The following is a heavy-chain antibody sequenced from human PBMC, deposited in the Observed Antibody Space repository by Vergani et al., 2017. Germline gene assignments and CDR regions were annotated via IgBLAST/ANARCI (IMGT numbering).Heavy chain of an antibody. CDR2: ISYDGSNK. D-gene: IGHD2/OR15-2a*01. Sequence: VQLVESGGGLIQPGGSLRLSCAASGFTVSSNYMSWVRQAPGKGLEWVAVISYDGSNKYYADSVKGRFTISRDKSKNTLYLQMNSLRAEDTAVYYCAKSNPKDAFDIWGQGTMVTVSS. V-gene: IGHV3-30*18. J-gene: IGHJ3*02. CDR3: AKSNPKDAFDI. CDR1: GFTVSSNY.